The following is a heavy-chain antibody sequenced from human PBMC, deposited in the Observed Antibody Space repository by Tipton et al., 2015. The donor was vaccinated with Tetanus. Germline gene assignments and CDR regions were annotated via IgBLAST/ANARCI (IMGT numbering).Heavy chain of an antibody. J-gene: IGHJ4*02. CDR2: MYSGGGT. V-gene: IGHV3-66*04. CDR1: EFTVSNNY. Sequence: SLRLSCAASEFTVSNNYMSWVRQAPGKGLEWVSFMYSGGGTYYADSVKGRFTISRDNAKDSLFLQMNSLRDEDTAVYYCARRTVGAHPFDYWGQGTLVTVSS. CDR3: ARRTVGAHPFDY. D-gene: IGHD1-26*01.